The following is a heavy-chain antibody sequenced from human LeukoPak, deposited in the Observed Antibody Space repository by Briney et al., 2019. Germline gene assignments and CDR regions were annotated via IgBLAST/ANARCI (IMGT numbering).Heavy chain of an antibody. CDR1: GGSINSGNYY. CDR3: ARDHGNDWSWYIDL. Sequence: PSETLSLTCTVSGGSINSGNYYWSWIRQPPGKRLEWIGYIHDNGGTNYNPSLKSRVTISVDTSKKQFSLKLSSVTAADTADYYCARDHGNDWSWYIDLWGRGTLVTVSS. D-gene: IGHD3-9*01. CDR2: IHDNGGT. V-gene: IGHV4-61*01. J-gene: IGHJ2*01.